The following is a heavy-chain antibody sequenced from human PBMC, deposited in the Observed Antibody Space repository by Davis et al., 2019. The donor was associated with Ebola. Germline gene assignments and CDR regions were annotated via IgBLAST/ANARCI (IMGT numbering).Heavy chain of an antibody. CDR2: ISSSSSTI. J-gene: IGHJ4*02. Sequence: PGGSLRLSCAASGFTFSSYWMHWVRQAPGMGLEWVSYISSSSSTIYYADSVKGRFTISRDNSKNTLYLQMNSLRAEDTAVYYCASRSSPEYWGQGTLVTVSS. V-gene: IGHV3-48*01. CDR1: GFTFSSYW. CDR3: ASRSSPEY. D-gene: IGHD6-13*01.